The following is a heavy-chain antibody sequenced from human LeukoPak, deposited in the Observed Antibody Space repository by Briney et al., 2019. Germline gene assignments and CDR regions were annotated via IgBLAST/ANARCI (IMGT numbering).Heavy chain of an antibody. D-gene: IGHD4-17*01. CDR2: ISGSGGNT. J-gene: IGHJ4*02. V-gene: IGHV3-23*01. CDR1: GFTFRTMV. Sequence: PGGSLRLSWAALGFTFRTMVMGWVGKAQGKGLGWVSDISGSGGNTHYADSVKGRFTISRDNSKNTLYLQMNSLRAEDTALYYCATEKRSTTAYDYWGQGTLVTVSS. CDR3: ATEKRSTTAYDY.